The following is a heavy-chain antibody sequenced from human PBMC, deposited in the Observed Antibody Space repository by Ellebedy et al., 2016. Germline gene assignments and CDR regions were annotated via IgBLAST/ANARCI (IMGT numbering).Heavy chain of an antibody. Sequence: SETLSLTCAVSGGSISSGDYYWTWIRQPPGEGLEWIGYIHSSGSTFYSPSLRSRVTMSVDPSKNQFSLRVTSVTAADTAVYYCARNVHDSTGHYYVTSFDYWGQGTLVTVSS. V-gene: IGHV4-30-4*08. CDR3: ARNVHDSTGHYYVTSFDY. D-gene: IGHD3-22*01. CDR1: GGSISSGDYY. J-gene: IGHJ4*02. CDR2: IHSSGST.